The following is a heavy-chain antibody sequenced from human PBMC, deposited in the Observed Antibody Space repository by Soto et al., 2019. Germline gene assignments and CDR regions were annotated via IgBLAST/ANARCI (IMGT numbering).Heavy chain of an antibody. J-gene: IGHJ4*02. D-gene: IGHD3-10*01. CDR1: GFTFSVYA. CDR3: TEALYGGFTY. CDR2: ISGSGAST. Sequence: EVRLLESGGGLVQPGGALRFSCAASGFTFSVYAMSWVPQAPGKGLEWVSGISGSGASTHDADSGKGRFTVSRDNSKRIPYPQTNNLRAQGTAILHPTEALYGGFTYWGQGTLVTVSS. V-gene: IGHV3-23*01.